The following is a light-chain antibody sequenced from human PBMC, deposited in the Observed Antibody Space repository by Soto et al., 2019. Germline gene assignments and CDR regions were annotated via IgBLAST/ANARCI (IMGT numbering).Light chain of an antibody. CDR1: QDISNY. Sequence: NKMSKSSSALSASVGDRVTITCRASQDISNYLNWYQQKPGKAPKLLIYDASNLETGVPSRFSGSGSGTDFTFTISSLQPEDIATYYCQQYDNRPHTFGGGTKVAIK. V-gene: IGKV1-33*01. J-gene: IGKJ4*01. CDR2: DAS. CDR3: QQYDNRPHT.